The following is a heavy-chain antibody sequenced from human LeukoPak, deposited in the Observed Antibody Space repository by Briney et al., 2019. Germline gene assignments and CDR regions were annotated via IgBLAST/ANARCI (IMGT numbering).Heavy chain of an antibody. J-gene: IGHJ4*02. CDR2: ISYDGGNK. CDR1: GFTFSNYA. Sequence: SGGSLRLSCAASGFTFSNYAMHWVRQAPGKGLEWVAVISYDGGNKYYADSVKGRFTISRDNSKNTLYLQMNSLRAEDTAVYYCVYSSSYFDYWGQGTLVTVSS. CDR3: VYSSSYFDY. D-gene: IGHD6-13*01. V-gene: IGHV3-30-3*01.